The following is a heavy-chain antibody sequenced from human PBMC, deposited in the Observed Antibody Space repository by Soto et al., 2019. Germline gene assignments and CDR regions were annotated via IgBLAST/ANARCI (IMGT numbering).Heavy chain of an antibody. D-gene: IGHD3-22*01. CDR1: GGTFSSYA. Sequence: SVKVSCKASGGTFSSYAISWVRQAPGQGLEWMGGIIPIFGTANYAQKFQGRVTITADESTSTAYMELSSLRSEDTAVYYCARDHSPNYYDSSGYYYRWGNWFDPWGQGTLVTVSS. CDR2: IIPIFGTA. V-gene: IGHV1-69*13. J-gene: IGHJ5*02. CDR3: ARDHSPNYYDSSGYYYRWGNWFDP.